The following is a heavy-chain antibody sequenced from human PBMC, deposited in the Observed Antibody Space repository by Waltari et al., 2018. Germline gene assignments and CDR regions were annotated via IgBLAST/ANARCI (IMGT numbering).Heavy chain of an antibody. V-gene: IGHV3-74*03. CDR1: GFTFSSYW. CDR2: IGSDGSYK. Sequence: EEQLVESGGGLVQPGDSLRLSCAASGFTFSSYWMNWVRQAPGKGPVWVLRIGSDGSYKTYADSVKGRVPISRDNAKNTLYLQMNRLRAEDTAVYFCARVSRRTYRSPVPGRHYYYGMDVWGQGTTVTVSS. CDR3: ARVSRRTYRSPVPGRHYYYGMDV. J-gene: IGHJ6*02. D-gene: IGHD1-1*01.